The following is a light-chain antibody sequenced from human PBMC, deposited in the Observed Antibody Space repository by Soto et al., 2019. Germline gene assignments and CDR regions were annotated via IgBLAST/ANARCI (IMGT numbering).Light chain of an antibody. CDR2: GAS. J-gene: IGKJ5*01. V-gene: IGKV3-11*01. Sequence: EIVLTQSPATLSVSPGEGATLSCRASQSIGNNLAWYQQQPGQAPRLLIYGASNRATGIPARFSGSGSGTDFTLTISSLEPEDSAVYYCQQRNVWPPVTFGQGTRLEIK. CDR1: QSIGNN. CDR3: QQRNVWPPVT.